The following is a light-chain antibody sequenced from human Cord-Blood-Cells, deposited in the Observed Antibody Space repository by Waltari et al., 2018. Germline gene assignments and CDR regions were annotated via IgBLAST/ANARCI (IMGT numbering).Light chain of an antibody. CDR1: QSVLYSSNNKNY. Sequence: DIVMTQYPDSLAVSLGERATINCKSSQSVLYSSNNKNYLAWYQQKPGQPPKLLIYWASTRESGVPDRCSGSGSGTDFTLTISSLQAEDVAVYYCQQYYSTPLTFGGGTKVEIK. CDR2: WAS. J-gene: IGKJ4*01. CDR3: QQYYSTPLT. V-gene: IGKV4-1*01.